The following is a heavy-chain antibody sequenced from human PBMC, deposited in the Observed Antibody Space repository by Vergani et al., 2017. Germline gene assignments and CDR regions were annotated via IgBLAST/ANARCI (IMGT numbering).Heavy chain of an antibody. Sequence: EVQLVESGGGLVQPGGSLRLSCSASGFTFSSYWMSWVRQAPGKGLEWVSYISSSGSTIYYADSVKGRFTISRDNAKNSLYLQMNSLRAEDTAVYYCARDMLNGSGSYYNWFDPWGQGTLVTVSS. CDR2: ISSSGSTI. V-gene: IGHV3-48*04. J-gene: IGHJ5*02. CDR1: GFTFSSYW. CDR3: ARDMLNGSGSYYNWFDP. D-gene: IGHD3-10*01.